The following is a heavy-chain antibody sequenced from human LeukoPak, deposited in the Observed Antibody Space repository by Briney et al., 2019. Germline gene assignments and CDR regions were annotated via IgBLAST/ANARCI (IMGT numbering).Heavy chain of an antibody. J-gene: IGHJ3*02. Sequence: PSETLSLTCSVSGGSISSYYWNWIRQPAGKGLEWIGRIYTSGSTNYNPSLKSRVTMSVDTSKNQFSLRLSSVTAADTAVYYCARERYRGDTFDIWGQGTMVTVSS. CDR2: IYTSGST. CDR1: GGSISSYY. D-gene: IGHD1-1*01. CDR3: ARERYRGDTFDI. V-gene: IGHV4-4*07.